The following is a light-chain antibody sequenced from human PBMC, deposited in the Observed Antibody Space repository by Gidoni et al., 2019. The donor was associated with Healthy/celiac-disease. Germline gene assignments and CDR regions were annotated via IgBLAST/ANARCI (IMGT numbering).Light chain of an antibody. CDR1: QSVSSN. Sequence: RMMTELSATLSVAPGEGATLSCRASQSVSSNLAWYQQKPGQAPRLLIYGASTRATGIPARFSGSGSGTEFTLTISSLQSEDFAVYYCQQYNNWPSLTFXGXTKVEIK. V-gene: IGKV3-15*01. J-gene: IGKJ4*01. CDR2: GAS. CDR3: QQYNNWPSLT.